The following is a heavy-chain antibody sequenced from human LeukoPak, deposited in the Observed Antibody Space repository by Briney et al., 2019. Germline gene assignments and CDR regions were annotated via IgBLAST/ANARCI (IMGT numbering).Heavy chain of an antibody. J-gene: IGHJ4*02. CDR2: ISSSSSYI. D-gene: IGHD2-2*01. V-gene: IGHV3-21*04. CDR1: GFTFSSYS. Sequence: GGSLRLSCAASGFTFSSYSMNWVRQAPGKGLEWVSSISSSSSYIYYADSVKGRFTISRDNAKNTLYLQMNSLRAEDTAAYYCAKAPKGYCSSTSCYENDYWGQGTLVTVSS. CDR3: AKAPKGYCSSTSCYENDY.